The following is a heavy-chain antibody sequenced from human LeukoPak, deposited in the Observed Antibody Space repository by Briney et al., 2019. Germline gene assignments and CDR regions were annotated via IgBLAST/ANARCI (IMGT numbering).Heavy chain of an antibody. CDR2: INHSGST. V-gene: IGHV4-34*01. J-gene: IGHJ3*02. Sequence: SETLSLTCAVYGGSFSGYYWSWIRQPPGKGLEWIGEINHSGSTNYNPSLKSRVTISVDTSKNQFSLKLSSVTAAETAVYYCARGDLSSGYLRDDAFDIWGQGTMVTVSS. CDR3: ARGDLSSGYLRDDAFDI. CDR1: GGSFSGYY. D-gene: IGHD3-22*01.